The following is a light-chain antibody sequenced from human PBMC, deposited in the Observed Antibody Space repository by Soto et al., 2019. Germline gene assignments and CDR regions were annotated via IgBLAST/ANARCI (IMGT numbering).Light chain of an antibody. Sequence: QAVVTQEPSVTVSPGGTVTLTCGSSTGAVTSGHYPYWFQQKPGQAPRTVIYDTSNRHSWTPARFSGSLLGGKAALTLSGAQPEDEAEYYCLLSYSGARLFGGGTKLTVL. CDR1: TGAVTSGHY. J-gene: IGLJ2*01. CDR3: LLSYSGARL. V-gene: IGLV7-46*01. CDR2: DTS.